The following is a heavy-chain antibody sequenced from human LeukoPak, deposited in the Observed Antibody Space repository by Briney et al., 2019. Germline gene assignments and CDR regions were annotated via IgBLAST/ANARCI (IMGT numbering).Heavy chain of an antibody. CDR2: TKHDGSEK. CDR3: AKRLGLTGFDY. J-gene: IGHJ4*02. CDR1: GFTFNRFW. V-gene: IGHV3-7*03. Sequence: GGSLRLSCAASGFTFNRFWMSWVRQTPGKGLEWVATTKHDGSEKYYVDSVKGRFTISRDNARNSVYLQMNSLRAEDTAIYFCAKRLGLTGFDYWGQGTLVTVSS. D-gene: IGHD3-16*01.